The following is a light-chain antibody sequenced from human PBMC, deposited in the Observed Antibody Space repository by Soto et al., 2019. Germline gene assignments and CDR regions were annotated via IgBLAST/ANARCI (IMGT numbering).Light chain of an antibody. CDR3: QQYNDYVNS. Sequence: DIQMTQSPSTLSASVGDRVTISCRASQSISSWLAWYQQKPVMTPKLLIYDASRLESGVPSRFSGSGSGTEFTLTISSLQPDDFATYYCQQYNDYVNSFGQGTKLEMK. J-gene: IGKJ2*01. V-gene: IGKV1-5*01. CDR1: QSISSW. CDR2: DAS.